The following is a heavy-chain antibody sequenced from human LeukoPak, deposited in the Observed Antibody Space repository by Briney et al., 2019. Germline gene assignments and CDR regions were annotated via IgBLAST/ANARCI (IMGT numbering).Heavy chain of an antibody. D-gene: IGHD3-16*01. CDR3: ARGGGLDV. J-gene: IGHJ6*02. V-gene: IGHV3-48*01. CDR1: GFTFGTYS. Sequence: GGSLRLSCAASGFTFGTYSMNWVRQAPGKGLEWVSYISSSSTIYYADSVKGRFTISRDNAKNSLYLQMSNLRAEDTAVYFCARGGGLDVWGQGATVTVSS. CDR2: ISSSSTI.